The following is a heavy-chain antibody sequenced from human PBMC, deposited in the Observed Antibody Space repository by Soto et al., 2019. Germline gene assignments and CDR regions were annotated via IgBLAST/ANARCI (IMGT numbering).Heavy chain of an antibody. D-gene: IGHD1-1*01. V-gene: IGHV1-8*01. CDR3: ARERTGTTSMDV. J-gene: IGHJ6*02. Sequence: QVQLVQSGAEVKKPGASVKVSCKASGYTFTSYDINWGRQATGQGLEWMGWMNPNRGYTAYAQKFQGRVTMTRNTSISTAYMELRSLRSEDTAVYYCARERTGTTSMDVWGQGTTVTVSS. CDR2: MNPNRGYT. CDR1: GYTFTSYD.